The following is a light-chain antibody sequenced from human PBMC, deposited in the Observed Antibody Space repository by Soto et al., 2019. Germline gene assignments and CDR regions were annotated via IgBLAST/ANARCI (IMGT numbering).Light chain of an antibody. Sequence: EIVLTQSPATLSLSPGERATLSCRASQSVSNFLAWYQQKPGQAPRLLIHDASTRAAGIPARVSGSGSGTVFTLTINSLEPEDVALYYCQQRSIWLTFGGGTKVEIE. J-gene: IGKJ4*01. CDR3: QQRSIWLT. CDR1: QSVSNF. CDR2: DAS. V-gene: IGKV3-11*01.